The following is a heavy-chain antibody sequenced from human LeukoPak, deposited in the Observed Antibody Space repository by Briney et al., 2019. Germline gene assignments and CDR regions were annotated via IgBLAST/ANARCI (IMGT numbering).Heavy chain of an antibody. CDR2: INSDGSST. CDR1: GFTFSDYW. V-gene: IGHV3-74*01. Sequence: TGGSLRLSCAASGFTFSDYWMHWVHRAPGKGLVWVSRINSDGSSTSYADSVKGRFTISRDNAKNTLYLQMDSLRAEDTAVYYCARDVRWYCSSTSCWYFDPWGRGTLVTVSS. D-gene: IGHD2-2*01. J-gene: IGHJ2*01. CDR3: ARDVRWYCSSTSCWYFDP.